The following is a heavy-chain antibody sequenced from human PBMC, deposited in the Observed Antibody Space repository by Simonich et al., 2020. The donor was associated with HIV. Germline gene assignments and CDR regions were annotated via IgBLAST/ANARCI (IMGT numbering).Heavy chain of an antibody. D-gene: IGHD3-3*01. Sequence: QVQLEQWGAGLLKPSETLSLTCAVYGGSFSSYYWSWIRQPPGKGLGGIGESNYSGNTNSNSSLKIRVTIAVDTSENQFSLKLGSVTAADTAVYYCAAGNGLLRFLEWEGTYMDVWGKGTTVTVSS. V-gene: IGHV4-34*01. CDR1: GGSFSSYY. CDR3: AAGNGLLRFLEWEGTYMDV. J-gene: IGHJ6*03. CDR2: SNYSGNT.